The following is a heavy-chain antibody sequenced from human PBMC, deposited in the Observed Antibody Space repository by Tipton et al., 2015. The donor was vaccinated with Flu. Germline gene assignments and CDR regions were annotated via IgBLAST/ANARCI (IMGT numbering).Heavy chain of an antibody. D-gene: IGHD4-23*01. CDR2: IYYSGSS. V-gene: IGHV4-59*07. Sequence: TLSLTCTVSGDSINSYYWSWIRQPPGRGLEWIGYIYYSGSSTYNPSLKSRVTISLDTSKNQFSLKLSSVTAADTAVYYCATEYRGGGNRYYFDYWGQGTLVTVSS. CDR3: ATEYRGGGNRYYFDY. J-gene: IGHJ4*02. CDR1: GDSINSYY.